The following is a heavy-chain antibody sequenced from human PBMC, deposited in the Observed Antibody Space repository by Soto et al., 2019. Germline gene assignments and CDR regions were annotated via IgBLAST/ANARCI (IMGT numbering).Heavy chain of an antibody. Sequence: QVQLVESGGGVVQPGRSLRLSRAASGFAFSTYGMHWVRQTPGKGLEWVALIWYDGSNKYYADSVKGRFAISRDNSKNSLYLQMHSLRAEDTAVYFCARSPPGVAGRYYFDFWGQGTLVTVSS. V-gene: IGHV3-33*01. J-gene: IGHJ4*02. D-gene: IGHD6-6*01. CDR3: ARSPPGVAGRYYFDF. CDR2: IWYDGSNK. CDR1: GFAFSTYG.